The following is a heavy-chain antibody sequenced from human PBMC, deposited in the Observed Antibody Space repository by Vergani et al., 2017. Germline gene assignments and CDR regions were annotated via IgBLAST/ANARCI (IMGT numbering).Heavy chain of an antibody. CDR2: IYPGDSDT. CDR3: AKDLNWNYEEYWLDAFDI. D-gene: IGHD1-7*01. V-gene: IGHV5-51*01. Sequence: EVQLVQSGAEVKKPGESLKISCKGSGYSFTSYWIGWVRQMPGKGLEWMGIIYPGDSDTRYSPSFQGQVTISADKSISTAYLQWSSLKASDTAMYYCAKDLNWNYEEYWLDAFDIWGQGTMVTVSS. CDR1: GYSFTSYW. J-gene: IGHJ3*02.